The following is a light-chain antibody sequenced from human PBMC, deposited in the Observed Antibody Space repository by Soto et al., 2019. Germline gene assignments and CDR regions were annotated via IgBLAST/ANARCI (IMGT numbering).Light chain of an antibody. J-gene: IGKJ4*01. V-gene: IGKV1-8*01. CDR2: AAS. CDR1: QGISSY. Sequence: AIRVSEATSSFSASTGARVTITCRASQGISSYLAWYQQKPGKAPKLLIYAASTLQSGVPSRFSGSGSGTDFTLTISCLQSEDFATYYCQQYYSYPLTFGGGTKVDIK. CDR3: QQYYSYPLT.